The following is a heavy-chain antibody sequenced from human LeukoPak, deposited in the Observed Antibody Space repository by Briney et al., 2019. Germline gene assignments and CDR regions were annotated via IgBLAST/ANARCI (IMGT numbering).Heavy chain of an antibody. CDR1: GGTLRSYA. CDR2: VIPIFATT. CDR3: AKYFDSGGSYWSFDY. V-gene: IGHV1-69*13. D-gene: IGHD3-22*01. J-gene: IGHJ4*02. Sequence: SVKVSCKAPGGTLRSYAISWVRQAPGLGLEWMGGVIPIFATTNYAQKFQGRVTITADEVASTVYMEPSSLRSEDTAMYYCAKYFDSGGSYWSFDYWGQGTLVTVPS.